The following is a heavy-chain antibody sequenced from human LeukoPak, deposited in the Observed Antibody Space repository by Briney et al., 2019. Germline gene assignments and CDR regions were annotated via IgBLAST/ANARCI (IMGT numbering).Heavy chain of an antibody. Sequence: ASVTVSCKASGYTFTSYDINWVRQATGQGLEWMGWMNPNSGNTVYGQKFQGRVTMTRNTSISPAYMKLSSLRSEDTAVYYCARGRAGYCSGGSCYSRDSGEDYWGQGTLVTVSS. D-gene: IGHD2-15*01. CDR1: GYTFTSYD. J-gene: IGHJ4*02. V-gene: IGHV1-8*01. CDR3: ARGRAGYCSGGSCYSRDSGEDY. CDR2: MNPNSGNT.